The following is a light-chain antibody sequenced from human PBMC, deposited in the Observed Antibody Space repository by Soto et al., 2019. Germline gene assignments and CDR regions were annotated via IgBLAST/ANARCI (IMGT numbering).Light chain of an antibody. J-gene: IGKJ1*01. CDR2: DAS. V-gene: IGKV3-15*01. CDR1: QSVNNY. CDR3: QQYNNWPRT. Sequence: EIVLTQSPVTLSLSPGERATLSCRASQSVNNYLAWYQQRPGQAPRLLIYDASNRATGIPARFSGSGSGTEFTLTISSLQSEDFAVYYCQQYNNWPRTFGQGTKVDIK.